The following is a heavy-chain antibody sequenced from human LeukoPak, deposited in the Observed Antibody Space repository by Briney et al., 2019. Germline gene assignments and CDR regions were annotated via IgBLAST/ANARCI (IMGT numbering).Heavy chain of an antibody. V-gene: IGHV4-59*01. J-gene: IGHJ3*02. CDR2: VYYSGST. CDR3: ARDWEGATTDAFDI. CDR1: GGPISSYH. D-gene: IGHD1-26*01. Sequence: SETLSLTCTVSGGPISSYHWSWNPQAPGKGPEWIGYVYYSGSTNYNPSLKSRVTISVDTSKNQFSLKLSSVTAADTAVYYCARDWEGATTDAFDIWGQGTMVTVSS.